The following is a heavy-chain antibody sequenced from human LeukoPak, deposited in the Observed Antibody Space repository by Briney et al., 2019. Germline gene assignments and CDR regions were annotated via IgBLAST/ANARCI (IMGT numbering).Heavy chain of an antibody. CDR2: IYTSGST. CDR3: ARDGIAVAGTVLYYYYYYMDV. Sequence: PSETLSLTCTVSGGSISSYYWSWIRQPAGKGLEWIGRIYTSGSTNCNPSLKSRVTMSVDTSKNQFSLKLSSVTAADTAVYYCARDGIAVAGTVLYYYYYYMDVWGKRTTVTVSS. D-gene: IGHD6-19*01. V-gene: IGHV4-4*07. J-gene: IGHJ6*03. CDR1: GGSISSYY.